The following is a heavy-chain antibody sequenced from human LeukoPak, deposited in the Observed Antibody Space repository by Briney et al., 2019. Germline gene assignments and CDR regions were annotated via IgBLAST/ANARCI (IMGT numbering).Heavy chain of an antibody. J-gene: IGHJ4*02. D-gene: IGHD1-26*01. Sequence: GGSLRLSCAASGFTFSSYAMSWVRQAPGKGLEWVAVISYDGSNKYYADSVKGRFTISRDNSKNTLYLQMNSLRAEDTAVYYCARDLSAVVGATPFGYWGQGTLVTVSS. CDR2: ISYDGSNK. CDR1: GFTFSSYA. CDR3: ARDLSAVVGATPFGY. V-gene: IGHV3-30-3*01.